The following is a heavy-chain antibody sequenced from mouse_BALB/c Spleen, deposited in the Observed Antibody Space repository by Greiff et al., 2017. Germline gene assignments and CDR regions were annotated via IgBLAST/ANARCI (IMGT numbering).Heavy chain of an antibody. CDR2: INPSSGYT. CDR3: AREVGSTPWDY. D-gene: IGHD1-1*02. J-gene: IGHJ4*01. CDR1: GYTFTSYT. Sequence: QVQLQQSGAELARPGASVKMSCKASGYTFTSYTMHWVKQRPGQGLEWIGYINPSSGYTNYNQKFKDKATFTADKSSSTAYMQLRSLTSEDSAVYYCAREVGSTPWDYWGQGTSVTVSS. V-gene: IGHV1-4*01.